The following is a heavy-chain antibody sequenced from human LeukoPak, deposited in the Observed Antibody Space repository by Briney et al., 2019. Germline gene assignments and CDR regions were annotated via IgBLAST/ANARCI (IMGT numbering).Heavy chain of an antibody. Sequence: PSETLSLTCAVSGGSISSSSYYWGWIRQPPGKGLEWIGCIYYSGSTYYNPSLKSRVTISVDTSKNQFSLKLSSVTAADTAVYYCARVSTSPFWSGYGQYYYYYYMDVWGKGTTVTVSS. CDR2: IYYSGST. CDR3: ARVSTSPFWSGYGQYYYYYYMDV. V-gene: IGHV4-39*07. D-gene: IGHD3-3*01. J-gene: IGHJ6*03. CDR1: GGSISSSSYY.